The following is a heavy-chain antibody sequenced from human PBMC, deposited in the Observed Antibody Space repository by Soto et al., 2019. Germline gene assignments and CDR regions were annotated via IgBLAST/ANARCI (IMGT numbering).Heavy chain of an antibody. D-gene: IGHD4-17*01. J-gene: IGHJ4*02. CDR2: TNPKSGYT. CDR1: GYTFTNYD. V-gene: IGHV1-8*01. CDR3: ARTAGDLDY. Sequence: QVQLVQSGAEVKKPGASVKVSCKTSGYTFTNYDINWVRQATGQGLEWMGWTNPKSGYTGSAQKFQGRVTMTRDSYMRTAYMELHSLTSEDTDVYYCARTAGDLDYWGQGTLITVSS.